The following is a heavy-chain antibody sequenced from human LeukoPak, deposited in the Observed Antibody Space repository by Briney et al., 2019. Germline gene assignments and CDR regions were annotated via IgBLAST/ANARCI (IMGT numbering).Heavy chain of an antibody. V-gene: IGHV4-34*01. CDR2: INHSGST. J-gene: IGHJ4*02. Sequence: SSETLSLTCAVYGGSFSGYYWSWIRQPPGKGLEWIGEINHSGSTNYNPSLKSRVTISVDTSKNQFSLKLSSVTAADTAVYYCARGNYYDSSGYEYGSYWGQGTLVTVSS. CDR1: GGSFSGYY. CDR3: ARGNYYDSSGYEYGSY. D-gene: IGHD3-22*01.